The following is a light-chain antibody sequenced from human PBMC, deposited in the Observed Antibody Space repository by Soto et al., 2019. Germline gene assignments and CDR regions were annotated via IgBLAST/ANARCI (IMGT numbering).Light chain of an antibody. Sequence: EIVLTQSPATLSLSPGERATISCRASQSVSSYLAWYQQNPGQAPRLLIYDASNRATGIPARFSGSGSGTDFTLTISSLEPEDFAVYYCQQRSNWRTFGGGTKVDIK. CDR2: DAS. V-gene: IGKV3-11*01. CDR1: QSVSSY. CDR3: QQRSNWRT. J-gene: IGKJ4*01.